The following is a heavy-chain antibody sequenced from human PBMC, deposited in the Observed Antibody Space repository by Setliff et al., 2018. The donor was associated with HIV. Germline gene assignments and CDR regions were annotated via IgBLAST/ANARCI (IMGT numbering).Heavy chain of an antibody. D-gene: IGHD3-3*01. J-gene: IGHJ5*02. V-gene: IGHV4-34*01. CDR1: GGSLSAYS. Sequence: PSETLSLTCAVYGGSLSAYSWTWIRQPPEKGLEWIGEINHSRSTKYNPSLKSRVTISLDTSKNQVFLKLTSVTAADTAVYYCARDLGRITLSGVNEGWFDPWGQGTLVTAPQ. CDR3: ARDLGRITLSGVNEGWFDP. CDR2: INHSRST.